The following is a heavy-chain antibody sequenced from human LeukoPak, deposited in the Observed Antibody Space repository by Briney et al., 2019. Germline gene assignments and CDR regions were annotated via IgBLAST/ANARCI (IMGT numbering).Heavy chain of an antibody. V-gene: IGHV3-9*01. Sequence: GRSLRLSCAASGFTFDDYAMHWVRQAPGKGLEWVSGISWNSGNIGYADSVKGRFTISRDNAKTSLYLQMNSLRAEDTALYYCARDTSRDGDRLNYYFDYWGQGTLVTVSS. CDR3: ARDTSRDGDRLNYYFDY. CDR2: ISWNSGNI. D-gene: IGHD5-24*01. J-gene: IGHJ4*02. CDR1: GFTFDDYA.